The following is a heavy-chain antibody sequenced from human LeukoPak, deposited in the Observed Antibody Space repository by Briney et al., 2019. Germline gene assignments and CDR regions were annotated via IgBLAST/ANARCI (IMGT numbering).Heavy chain of an antibody. J-gene: IGHJ4*02. CDR3: VCWTGWNLEY. D-gene: IGHD3/OR15-3a*01. CDR2: IYYSGST. CDR1: GGSISSYY. V-gene: IGHV4-59*08. Sequence: SETLSLTCTVSGGSISSYYWSWIRQPPGKGLEWIGYIYYSGSTNYNPSLKSRVTISVDTSKNQFSLKLSSVTAADTAVYYCVCWTGWNLEYWGQGTLVTVSS.